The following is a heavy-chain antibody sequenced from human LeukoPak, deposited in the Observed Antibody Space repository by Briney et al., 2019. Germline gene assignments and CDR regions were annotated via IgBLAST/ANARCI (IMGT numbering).Heavy chain of an antibody. V-gene: IGHV1-18*01. CDR3: ARHAEYYYDIDGYYYGYFQH. Sequence: ASVKVSCKASGYTFTSYGISWVRQAPGQGLEWMGWISAYNGNTNYAQKLQGRVTMTTDTSTSTAYMELRSLRSDDTAVYYCARHAEYYYDIDGYYYGYFQHWGQGNLVTVSS. D-gene: IGHD3-22*01. CDR2: ISAYNGNT. J-gene: IGHJ1*01. CDR1: GYTFTSYG.